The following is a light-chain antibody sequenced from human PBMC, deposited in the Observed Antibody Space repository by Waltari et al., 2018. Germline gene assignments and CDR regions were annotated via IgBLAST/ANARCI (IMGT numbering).Light chain of an antibody. J-gene: IGKJ1*01. CDR2: DAS. CDR3: QQYNSYSA. V-gene: IGKV1-5*01. Sequence: DIQMTQSPSTLSASVGDSVTITCRARQSISSWLAWYQQKPGKAPKLLIYDASSLESGVPSRFSGSGSGTEFTLTISSLQPDDFATYYCQQYNSYSAFGQGTKVEIK. CDR1: QSISSW.